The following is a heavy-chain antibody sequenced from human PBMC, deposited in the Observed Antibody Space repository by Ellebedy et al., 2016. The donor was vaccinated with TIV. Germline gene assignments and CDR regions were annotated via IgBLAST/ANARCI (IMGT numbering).Heavy chain of an antibody. CDR3: ARVDYGSGSYNDY. Sequence: ASVKVSCKASGYPFTKYYFHWIRQSPGQGLEWMGWINPNSGGTNYAQKFQGRVTMTRDTSISTAYMELSRLRSDDTAVYYCARVDYGSGSYNDYWGQGTLVTVSS. J-gene: IGHJ4*02. V-gene: IGHV1-2*02. D-gene: IGHD3-10*01. CDR2: INPNSGGT. CDR1: GYPFTKYY.